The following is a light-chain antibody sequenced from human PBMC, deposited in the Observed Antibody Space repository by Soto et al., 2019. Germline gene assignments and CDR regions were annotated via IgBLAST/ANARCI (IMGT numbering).Light chain of an antibody. J-gene: IGLJ1*01. CDR2: DDN. Sequence: QYVLTEPPSLSGAPEPMVTISCSGSSSNMGGNSVCWYQQLPVTAPKLLIYDDNKRPSGIPDRFSGSKSGTSATLGITVFQTGDEADYYCGSWDSSLSPYVFGTGTKVTVL. CDR3: GSWDSSLSPYV. CDR1: SSNMGGNS. V-gene: IGLV1-51*01.